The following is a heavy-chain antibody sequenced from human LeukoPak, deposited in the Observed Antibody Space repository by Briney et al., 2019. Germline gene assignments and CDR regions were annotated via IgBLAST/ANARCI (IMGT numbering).Heavy chain of an antibody. CDR3: ARAEVPAAIKSGAFDI. V-gene: IGHV3-33*01. D-gene: IGHD2-2*01. CDR1: GFTFSSYG. J-gene: IGHJ3*02. Sequence: GGSLRLSCAASGFTFSSYGMHWFRQAPGKGLEWVAVIWDDASNKYYADSVKGRFTISRDNSKNTLYLQMNSLRAEDTAVYYCARAEVPAAIKSGAFDIWGQGTMVTVSS. CDR2: IWDDASNK.